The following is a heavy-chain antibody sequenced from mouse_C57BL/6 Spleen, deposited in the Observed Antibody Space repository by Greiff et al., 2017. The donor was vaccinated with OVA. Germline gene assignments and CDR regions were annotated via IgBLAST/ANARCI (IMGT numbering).Heavy chain of an antibody. CDR2: IYPRSGNT. V-gene: IGHV1-81*01. Sequence: QVQLKQSGAELARPGASVKLSCKASGYTFTSYGISWVKQRTGQGLEWIGEIYPRSGNTYYNEKFKGKATLTADKSSSTAYMELRSLTSEDSAVYFGARWGDYEKKYFDVWGTGTTVTVSS. CDR3: ARWGDYEKKYFDV. CDR1: GYTFTSYG. J-gene: IGHJ1*03. D-gene: IGHD2-4*01.